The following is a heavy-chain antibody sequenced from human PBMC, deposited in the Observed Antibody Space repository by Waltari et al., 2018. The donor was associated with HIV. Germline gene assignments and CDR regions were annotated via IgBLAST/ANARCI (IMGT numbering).Heavy chain of an antibody. Sequence: EMQLMESGGGLVQPGRSLRLYCAASGLNFVHYAMYWVRQAPGKGLDWVSGISWNSDIIGYADSVKGRFTISRDNAKNSLYLQMNSLGAEDTALYYCAKDAASIHYYGMDVWGQGTTVTVS. CDR1: GLNFVHYA. V-gene: IGHV3-9*01. J-gene: IGHJ6*02. D-gene: IGHD2-2*01. CDR3: AKDAASIHYYGMDV. CDR2: ISWNSDII.